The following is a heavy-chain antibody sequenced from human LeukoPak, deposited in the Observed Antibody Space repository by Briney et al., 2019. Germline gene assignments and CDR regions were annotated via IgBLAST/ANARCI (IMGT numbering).Heavy chain of an antibody. D-gene: IGHD2-2*01. CDR1: GFTFGDYA. J-gene: IGHJ4*02. Sequence: GGSLRLSCTASGFTFGDYAMSWVRQAPGKGLEWVGFIRSKAYGGTTEYAASVKGRFTISRDDSKGIAYLQMNSLKTEDTAVYYCTRVTLDCSSTSCYYFDYWGQGTLVTVSS. V-gene: IGHV3-49*04. CDR3: TRVTLDCSSTSCYYFDY. CDR2: IRSKAYGGTT.